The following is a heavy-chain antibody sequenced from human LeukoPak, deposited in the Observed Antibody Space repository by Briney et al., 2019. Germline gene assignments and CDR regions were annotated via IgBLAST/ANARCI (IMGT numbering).Heavy chain of an antibody. D-gene: IGHD5-18*01. CDR3: ARDLDTTMAARYLFDS. CDR1: GYTFTNYG. V-gene: IGHV1-18*01. Sequence: ASVKVSCKAPGYTFTNYGISWVRQAPGQGLEWMGWISPYNDNANYAQRLQGRVTMTTDTSTSTAYMEMRSLRSDDTAVYYCARDLDTTMAARYLFDSWGQGTLVTVSS. CDR2: ISPYNDNA. J-gene: IGHJ4*02.